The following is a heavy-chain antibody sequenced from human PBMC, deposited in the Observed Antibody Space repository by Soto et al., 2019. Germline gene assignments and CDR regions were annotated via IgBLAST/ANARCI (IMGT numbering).Heavy chain of an antibody. Sequence: PGGSLRLSCAASGFTFSSYAMSWVRQAPGKGLEWVSAISGSGGSTYYADSVKGRFTISRDNSKNTLYLQMNSLRAEDTAVYYCAKDRPIAAAPYYGMDVWGQGTTVTVYS. D-gene: IGHD6-13*01. J-gene: IGHJ6*02. V-gene: IGHV3-23*01. CDR2: ISGSGGST. CDR1: GFTFSSYA. CDR3: AKDRPIAAAPYYGMDV.